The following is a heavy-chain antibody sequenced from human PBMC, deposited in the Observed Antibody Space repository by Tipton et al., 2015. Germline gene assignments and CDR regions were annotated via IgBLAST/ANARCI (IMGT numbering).Heavy chain of an antibody. Sequence: SLRLSCAASGFNFSAYGMHWVRQAPGKGLEWVALIWYDGTYTYYADSLKGRFTISRDNSKNTLHLQMNGLRAEDTAVYYCARDSDYGGSPGQVDYWGQGTLVTVSS. D-gene: IGHD4-23*01. CDR2: IWYDGTYT. V-gene: IGHV3-33*01. CDR3: ARDSDYGGSPGQVDY. CDR1: GFNFSAYG. J-gene: IGHJ4*02.